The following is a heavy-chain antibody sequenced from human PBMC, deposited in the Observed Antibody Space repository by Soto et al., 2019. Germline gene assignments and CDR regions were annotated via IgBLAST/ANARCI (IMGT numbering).Heavy chain of an antibody. Sequence: QVQLVQSGAEVTKPGASLKVSCKTFGYSFIGYYIHWVRQAPGQGLEWMGWINPNTGGTKYTQKFQGWVTMTTDTSISTASLELSRLRSDATAVYYCVRGDVTTVTTTLDYWGQGTLVTVSS. CDR1: GYSFIGYY. D-gene: IGHD4-17*01. CDR2: INPNTGGT. V-gene: IGHV1-2*04. J-gene: IGHJ4*02. CDR3: VRGDVTTVTTTLDY.